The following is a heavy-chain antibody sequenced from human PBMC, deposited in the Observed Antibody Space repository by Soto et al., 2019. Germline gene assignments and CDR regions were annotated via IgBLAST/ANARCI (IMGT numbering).Heavy chain of an antibody. CDR2: IYYSGGT. D-gene: IGHD2-8*01. Sequence: QVQLQESGPGLVKPSQTLSLTCTVSGGYISSGDYYWSWIRQPPGKGLEWIGYIYYSGGTYYNPSLKRRVTISVDTSKNQCSLKLSSVTAADAAVYYCARLRGGYWTNGVCYRPGTDWYFDLWGRGTLVTVSS. CDR1: GGYISSGDYY. CDR3: ARLRGGYWTNGVCYRPGTDWYFDL. V-gene: IGHV4-30-4*01. J-gene: IGHJ2*01.